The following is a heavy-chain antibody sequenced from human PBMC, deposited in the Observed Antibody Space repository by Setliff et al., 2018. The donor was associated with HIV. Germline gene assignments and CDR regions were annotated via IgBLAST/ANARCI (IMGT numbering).Heavy chain of an antibody. D-gene: IGHD3-3*01. J-gene: IGHJ6*03. Sequence: SETLSLTCTVSGGSISNSLWWSWVRQPPGKGLEWIGEIYHGGGTKYNPSLKSRVTISLDTSKNQFSLKLSSVTAADTAVYYCARARFWSGYYTGDNYYYMDVWGKGTTVTVSS. CDR3: ARARFWSGYYTGDNYYYMDV. CDR1: GGSISNSLW. V-gene: IGHV4-4*02. CDR2: IYHGGGT.